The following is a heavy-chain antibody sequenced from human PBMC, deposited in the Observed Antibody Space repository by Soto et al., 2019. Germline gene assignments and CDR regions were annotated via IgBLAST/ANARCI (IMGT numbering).Heavy chain of an antibody. CDR2: INHSGST. J-gene: IGHJ4*02. CDR3: ANRDYYGSGSYYKYLAYFDY. D-gene: IGHD3-10*01. V-gene: IGHV4-34*01. Sequence: SETLSLPCAVYGGYFSGYYWSWIRQHPGKGLEWIGEINHSGSTNYNPSLKSRVTISVDTSKNQFSLKLSSVTAADTAVYYCANRDYYGSGSYYKYLAYFDYWGQGTLVTVSS. CDR1: GGYFSGYY.